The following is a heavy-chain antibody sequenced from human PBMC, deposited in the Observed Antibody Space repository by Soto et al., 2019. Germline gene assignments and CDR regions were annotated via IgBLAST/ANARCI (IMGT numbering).Heavy chain of an antibody. CDR3: ARDAPRRSPQYATFDY. J-gene: IGHJ4*02. D-gene: IGHD1-26*01. CDR2: INPSGGST. V-gene: IGHV1-46*03. Sequence: QVQLVQSGAEVKKPGASVKVSCKASGYTFTSYYMHWVRQAPGQGLEWMGIINPSGGSTSYAQKFQGRVTMTADTPSSTVYPELSSLRSEDTAVYYCARDAPRRSPQYATFDYWGQGTLVTVSS. CDR1: GYTFTSYY.